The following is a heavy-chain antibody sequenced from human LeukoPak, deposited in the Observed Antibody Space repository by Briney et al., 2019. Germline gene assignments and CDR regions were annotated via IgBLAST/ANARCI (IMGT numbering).Heavy chain of an antibody. CDR3: ARALKRIVVVVAARLVPLDY. D-gene: IGHD2-15*01. Sequence: ASVTVSCKASGYTFTGYYMHWERQAPGQGLEWMGWINPNSGGTNYAQKFQGRVTMTRDTSISTAYMELSRLRSDDTAVYYCARALKRIVVVVAARLVPLDYWGQGTLVTVSS. CDR1: GYTFTGYY. J-gene: IGHJ4*02. CDR2: INPNSGGT. V-gene: IGHV1-2*02.